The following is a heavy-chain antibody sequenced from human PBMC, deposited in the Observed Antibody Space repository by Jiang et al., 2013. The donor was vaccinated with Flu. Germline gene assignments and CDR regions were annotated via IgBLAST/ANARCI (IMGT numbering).Heavy chain of an antibody. J-gene: IGHJ6*02. D-gene: IGHD3-3*01. CDR2: IYTSGST. CDR3: AREYPYYDFWSGYYRSHYYYYGMDV. CDR1: GGSISSGSYY. Sequence: YGPGLVKPSQTLSLTCTVSGGSISSGSYYWSWIRQPAGKGLEWIGRIYTSGSTNYNPSLKSRVTISVDTSKNQFSLKLSSVTAADTAVYYCAREYPYYDFWSGYYRSHYYYYGMDVVGPRDHGHRLL. V-gene: IGHV4-61*02.